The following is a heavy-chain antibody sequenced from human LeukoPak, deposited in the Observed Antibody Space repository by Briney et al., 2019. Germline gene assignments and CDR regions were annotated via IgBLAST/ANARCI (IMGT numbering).Heavy chain of an antibody. CDR2: IYTSGST. CDR1: GGSISSYY. Sequence: SETLSLTCTVSGGSISSYYWSWIRQPAGKGLEWIGRIYTSGSTNYNPSLKSRVTMSVDTSKNQFSLKLSSVTAADTAVYYCARTVASSILRGYNWFDPRGQGTLVTVSS. D-gene: IGHD5-12*01. CDR3: ARTVASSILRGYNWFDP. V-gene: IGHV4-4*07. J-gene: IGHJ5*02.